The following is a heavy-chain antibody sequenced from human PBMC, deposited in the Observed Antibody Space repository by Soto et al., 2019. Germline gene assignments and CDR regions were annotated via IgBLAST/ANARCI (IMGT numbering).Heavy chain of an antibody. D-gene: IGHD1-26*01. CDR3: AKDPLPLLSPAHTEYYFDY. J-gene: IGHJ4*02. Sequence: GGSLRLSCAASGFTFSSYGMHWVRQAPGKGLEWVAVISYDGSNKYYADSVKGRFTISRDNSKNTLYLQMNSLRAEDTAVYYCAKDPLPLLSPAHTEYYFDYWGQGTLVTVSS. V-gene: IGHV3-30*18. CDR2: ISYDGSNK. CDR1: GFTFSSYG.